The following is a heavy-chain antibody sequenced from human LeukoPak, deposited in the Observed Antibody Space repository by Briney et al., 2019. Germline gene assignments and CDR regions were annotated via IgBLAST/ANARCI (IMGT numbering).Heavy chain of an antibody. CDR1: GGSISSYY. V-gene: IGHV4-4*07. J-gene: IGHJ6*02. Sequence: SETLSLTCTVSGGSISSYYWSWIRQPAGKGLEWIGRIYTSGSTNYNPSLKSRVTMSVDTSKNQFSLKLSSVTAADTAVYYCARGGGLRSPGNHYYYGMDVWGQGTTVTVSS. CDR2: IYTSGST. CDR3: ARGGGLRSPGNHYYYGMDV. D-gene: IGHD4-17*01.